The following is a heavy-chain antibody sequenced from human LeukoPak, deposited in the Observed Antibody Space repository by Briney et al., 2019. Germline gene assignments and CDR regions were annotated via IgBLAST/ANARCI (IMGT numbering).Heavy chain of an antibody. CDR2: IRSKAYGGTT. J-gene: IGHJ6*02. V-gene: IGHV3-49*03. CDR1: GFTFGDYA. Sequence: GGSLRLSCTASGFTFGDYAMSWFRQAPGKGLEWVGFIRSKAYGGTTEYAASVKGRFTISRDDSKSIAYLQMNSLKTEDTAVYYCTRDRPPLDIVAVPAAMGGGYYYYYGMDVWGQGTTVTVSS. CDR3: TRDRPPLDIVAVPAAMGGGYYYYYGMDV. D-gene: IGHD2-2*01.